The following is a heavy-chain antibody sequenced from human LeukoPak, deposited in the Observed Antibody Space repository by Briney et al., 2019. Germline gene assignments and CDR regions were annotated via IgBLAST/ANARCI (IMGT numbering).Heavy chain of an antibody. CDR1: GGSIGTYY. CDR3: ARHIGGGIEDMDV. V-gene: IGHV4-59*08. Sequence: SETLSLTCTVSGGSIGTYYWSWIRQSPGKGLEWIGYIYVTGSTRYNPYLQSRVTISVDTSRNQFFLKMSSVSAADTAVYYCARHIGGGIEDMDVWGKGTKVTVSS. J-gene: IGHJ6*03. CDR2: IYVTGST. D-gene: IGHD3-16*02.